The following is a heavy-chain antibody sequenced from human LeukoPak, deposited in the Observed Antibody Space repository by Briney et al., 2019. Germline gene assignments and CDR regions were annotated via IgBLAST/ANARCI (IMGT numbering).Heavy chain of an antibody. V-gene: IGHV3-23*01. Sequence: GGSLRLSCAASGFTFNICAMSWVRQAPGKGLEWVSSITSSGTGTFYADSVKGRFTISRDNSESTLYLQMNSLRAEDTAVYYCARVRGSYSVDYWGQGTLVTVSS. CDR1: GFTFNICA. D-gene: IGHD1-26*01. CDR3: ARVRGSYSVDY. J-gene: IGHJ4*02. CDR2: ITSSGTGT.